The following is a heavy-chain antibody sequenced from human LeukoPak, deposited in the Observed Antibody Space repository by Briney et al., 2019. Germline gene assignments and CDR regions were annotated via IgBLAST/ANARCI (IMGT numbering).Heavy chain of an antibody. V-gene: IGHV3-15*01. D-gene: IGHD6-13*01. J-gene: IGHJ4*02. Sequence: GGSLRLSCAASGFTFSNAWMSWVHQAPGKGLEWVGRIKSKTDGGTTDYAAPVKGRFTISRDDSKNTLYLQMNSLKTEDTAVSYCTTDGPWAAAGIGAYWGQGTLVTVSS. CDR3: TTDGPWAAAGIGAY. CDR2: IKSKTDGGTT. CDR1: GFTFSNAW.